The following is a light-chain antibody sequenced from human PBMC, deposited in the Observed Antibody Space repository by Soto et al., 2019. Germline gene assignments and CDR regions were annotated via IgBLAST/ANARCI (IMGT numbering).Light chain of an antibody. CDR2: KSS. CDR1: ASISSW. V-gene: IGKV1-5*03. J-gene: IGKJ1*01. Sequence: ITHAASTLSASVGGRVTITCLASASISSWLAWYQQQPGKAPKLLIYKSSILENGVPSRFSGSGSGTEFTLTISSLQPDDFATYYCQQYNSYSWTFGQGTKVHIK. CDR3: QQYNSYSWT.